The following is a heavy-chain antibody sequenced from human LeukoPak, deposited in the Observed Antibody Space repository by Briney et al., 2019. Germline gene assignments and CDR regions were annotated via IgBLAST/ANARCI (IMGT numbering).Heavy chain of an antibody. CDR1: GFSLNTSGVG. CDR2: IYWKDDK. CDR3: AHSPAPYYYYYMDV. Sequence: SGPTLVKPTQTLTLTCNFSGFSLNTSGVGVDWIRQPPGKALEWLASIYWKDDKRYSRSLQTRPTITKDTSENQVVLTMSNMQPVDTATYYCAHSPAPYYYYYMDVWGKGTTVTVSS. J-gene: IGHJ6*03. V-gene: IGHV2-5*01.